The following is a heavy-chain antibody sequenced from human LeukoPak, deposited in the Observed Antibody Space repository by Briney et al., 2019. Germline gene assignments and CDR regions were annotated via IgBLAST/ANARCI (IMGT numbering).Heavy chain of an antibody. CDR2: ITGSGTGT. Sequence: GGSLRLSCAASGLTFRSYAVTWVSQTPGKGLEWISSITGSGTGTQYADSVKGRFTISRDNSKNTVYLQMNSLRAEDTALYYCSKDPNGDYVGAFDAWGQGTMVTVSS. D-gene: IGHD4-17*01. CDR1: GLTFRSYA. CDR3: SKDPNGDYVGAFDA. V-gene: IGHV3-23*01. J-gene: IGHJ3*01.